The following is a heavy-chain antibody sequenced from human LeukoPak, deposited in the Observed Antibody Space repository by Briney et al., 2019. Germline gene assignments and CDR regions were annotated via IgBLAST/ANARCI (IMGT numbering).Heavy chain of an antibody. D-gene: IGHD3-22*01. CDR1: GFSFSTYG. J-gene: IGHJ4*02. Sequence: PGGSLRLSCAASGFSFSTYGMHWVRQAPGKGLEWVAAAQGDGRLQYYADSVKGRFTISKDISKSTLYVQMNSLRAEDTAVYYCATGGGFYYGHWGQGTLATVSS. CDR2: AQGDGRLQ. V-gene: IGHV3-30*02. CDR3: ATGGGFYYGH.